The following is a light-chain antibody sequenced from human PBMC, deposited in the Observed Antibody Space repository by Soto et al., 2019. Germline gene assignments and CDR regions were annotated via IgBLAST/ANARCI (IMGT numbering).Light chain of an antibody. CDR2: WAS. CDR3: QQYFNTPWT. J-gene: IGKJ1*01. CDR1: QSLLYRSKNKDY. Sequence: DIIMTQSPESLAVSLGERATIICKSSQSLLYRSKNKDYLAWYQQKPGQPPRLLIYWASTRESGVSDRFSGSGSGTDFTLTVTSMQAEDVAVYYCQQYFNTPWTFGQGTKVEIK. V-gene: IGKV4-1*01.